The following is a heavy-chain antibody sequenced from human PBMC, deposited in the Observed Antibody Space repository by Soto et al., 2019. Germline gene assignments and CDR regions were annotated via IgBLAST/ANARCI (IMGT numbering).Heavy chain of an antibody. J-gene: IGHJ6*02. CDR2: IVVGSGNT. CDR3: AADFYYYDSSGFGPDYYYGMDV. D-gene: IGHD3-22*01. V-gene: IGHV1-58*02. Sequence: SVKVSCKASGFTFTSSAMQWVRQARGQRLEWIGWIVVGSGNTNYAQKFQEKVTITRDMSTSKAYKELSSLRSEDTAVYYNAADFYYYDSSGFGPDYYYGMDVWGQGTTVTVSS. CDR1: GFTFTSSA.